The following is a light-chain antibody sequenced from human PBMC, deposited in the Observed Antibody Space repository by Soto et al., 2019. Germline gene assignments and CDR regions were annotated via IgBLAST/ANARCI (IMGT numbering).Light chain of an antibody. J-gene: IGKJ2*01. CDR2: DAY. CDR3: QQRSNWPPYT. CDR1: QSVSSY. V-gene: IGKV3-11*01. Sequence: EIVLTQSPATLSLSPGERDTLSCRASQSVSSYLAWYQQKPGQAPRLLIYDAYNRATGIPARFSGSGSGTDFTLTISILEPEDVAVYYWQQRSNWPPYTFGQGTKLEIK.